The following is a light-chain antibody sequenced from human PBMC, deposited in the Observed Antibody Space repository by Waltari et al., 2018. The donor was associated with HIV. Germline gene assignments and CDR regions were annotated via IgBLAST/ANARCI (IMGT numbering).Light chain of an antibody. CDR1: DDDVGNEG. V-gene: IGLV10-54*04. J-gene: IGLJ3*02. CDR3: SAWDGRLSAWV. CDR2: RNN. Sequence: QAGLTQPPAVSQALGQTATLSCTGGDDDVGNEGAAWLQQYQGLPPKLLSYRNNKRASGISHKVSAARAGNTVFLTIAGLQPEDEADYYCSAWDGRLSAWVFGGGTKLTVL.